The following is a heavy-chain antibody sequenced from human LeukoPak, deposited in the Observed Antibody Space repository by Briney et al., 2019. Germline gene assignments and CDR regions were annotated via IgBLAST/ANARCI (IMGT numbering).Heavy chain of an antibody. V-gene: IGHV3-66*01. CDR1: GFTVSSNY. CDR3: ARVSVYSSGTSDY. D-gene: IGHD6-19*01. CDR2: IYSGGST. Sequence: GGSLRLSGAASGFTVSSNYRTGFGRAPGKGLEGVPVIYSGGSTYYADSVKGRFTISRDNSKNTLYLQMNSLRAEDTAVYYCARVSVYSSGTSDYWGQGTLVTVSS. J-gene: IGHJ4*02.